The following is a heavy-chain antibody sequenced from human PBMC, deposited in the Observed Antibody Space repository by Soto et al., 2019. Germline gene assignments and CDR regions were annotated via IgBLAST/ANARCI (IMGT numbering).Heavy chain of an antibody. CDR2: ISAYNGNT. CDR3: AKVFISMMVLDF. CDR1: GYTFTCYV. D-gene: IGHD3-22*01. Sequence: ASVKVSYKASGYTFTCYVIGWVGQAPGQGLEWMGWISAYNGNTNYAQKLQGRVTMTTDTSTSTAYMELRSLRSDDTAVYKYAKVFISMMVLDFWGQGTLVPVSS. J-gene: IGHJ3*01. V-gene: IGHV1-18*01.